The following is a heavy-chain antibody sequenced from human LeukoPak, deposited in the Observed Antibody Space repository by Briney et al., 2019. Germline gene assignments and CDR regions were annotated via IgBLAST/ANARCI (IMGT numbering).Heavy chain of an antibody. CDR2: ISGSGGST. V-gene: IGHV3-23*01. J-gene: IGHJ5*02. CDR1: GFTFSSYA. D-gene: IGHD2-2*01. Sequence: GGSLRLSCAASGFTFSSYAMSWVRQAPGKGLEWVSAISGSGGSTYYADSAKGRFTISRDNSKNTLYLQMNSLRAEDTAVYYCAKDDDIVVVPAALDPWGQGTLVTVSS. CDR3: AKDDDIVVVPAALDP.